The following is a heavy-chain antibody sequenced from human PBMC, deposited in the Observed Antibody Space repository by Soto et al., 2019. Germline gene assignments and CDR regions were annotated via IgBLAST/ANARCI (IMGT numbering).Heavy chain of an antibody. CDR2: ISISSGNT. J-gene: IGHJ2*01. CDR1: GYTFSDYG. D-gene: IGHD3-10*01. Sequence: ASVKVSCKASGYTFSDYGITCVLQSPGQWLEWMGWISISSGNTHFEESLQGRVTMTSDKTSTAYMELWRLRSDDSAMYYCARSCNYGSYWYFDLWGRGTLVTVSS. V-gene: IGHV1-18*04. CDR3: ARSCNYGSYWYFDL.